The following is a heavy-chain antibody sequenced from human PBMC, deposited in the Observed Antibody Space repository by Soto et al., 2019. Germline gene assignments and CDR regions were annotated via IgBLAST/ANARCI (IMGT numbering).Heavy chain of an antibody. J-gene: IGHJ4*02. V-gene: IGHV4-59*01. CDR2: ICYSGST. Sequence: SETLSRTCTVSGGSISSYYWSWIRQPPGKGLEWIGHICYSGSTNYNPSLKSRVTISVDTSKNQCSLKLSSVTAADTAVYYCARGAPGHFGYWGQGTLVTVSS. CDR1: GGSISSYY. CDR3: ARGAPGHFGY.